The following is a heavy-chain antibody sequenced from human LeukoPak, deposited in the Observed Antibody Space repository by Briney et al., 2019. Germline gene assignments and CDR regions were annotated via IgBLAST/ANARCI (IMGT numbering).Heavy chain of an antibody. CDR3: ARIEDSTHGLLDY. CDR2: FIPFSGTS. V-gene: IGHV1-69*05. J-gene: IGHJ4*02. D-gene: IGHD5-12*01. CDR1: GGSFNSYA. Sequence: ASVKVSCXAPGGSFNSYAISWVRQAHGHGLEWMGRFIPFSGTSDYAHKFQARVTITMDESTAYMELSSLRPEDTAVYYYARIEDSTHGLLDYWGQGTLVTVSS.